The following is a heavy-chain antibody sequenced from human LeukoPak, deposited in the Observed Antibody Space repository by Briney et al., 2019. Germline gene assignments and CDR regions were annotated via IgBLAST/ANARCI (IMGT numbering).Heavy chain of an antibody. CDR3: ARGRVSSSTWYSTYYYYFYMDV. CDR1: DDSITIYY. V-gene: IGHV4-59*01. CDR2: IDHTGRT. D-gene: IGHD6-13*01. Sequence: SETLSLTCTVSDDSITIYYWSWSRQPSGKGLKWIGYIDHTGRTNYNPSLNSRVTISRDTSKDHFSLKLSSATAADPAVYFCARGRVSSSTWYSTYYYYFYMDVWGKGTTVTVSS. J-gene: IGHJ6*03.